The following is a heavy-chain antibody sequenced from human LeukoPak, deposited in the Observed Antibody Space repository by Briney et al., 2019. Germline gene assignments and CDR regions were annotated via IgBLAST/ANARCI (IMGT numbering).Heavy chain of an antibody. CDR3: ARDLVPAATSYWFDP. J-gene: IGHJ5*02. Sequence: SETLSLTCTVSGGSISSYYWSWIRQPPGKGLEWIGYIYYSGSTNYNPSLKSRVTISVDTSKNQFSLKLSSVTAADTTVYYCARDLVPAATSYWFDPWGQGTLVTVSS. CDR1: GGSISSYY. D-gene: IGHD2-2*01. V-gene: IGHV4-59*01. CDR2: IYYSGST.